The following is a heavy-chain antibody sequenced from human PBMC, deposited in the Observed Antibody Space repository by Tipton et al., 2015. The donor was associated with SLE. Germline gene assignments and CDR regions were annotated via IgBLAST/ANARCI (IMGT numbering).Heavy chain of an antibody. CDR3: ARRGVVSRFDP. J-gene: IGHJ5*02. CDR2: MYYSGST. V-gene: IGHV4-39*07. CDR1: GGSISTSYY. Sequence: TLSLTCTVSGGSISTSYYWGWIRQPPGKGLEWIGSMYYSGSTYYSPSLQSRATLSVDTSKNQCFLKLNSVTAADTAVYYCARRGVVSRFDPWGQGTLVTVSS. D-gene: IGHD2-8*02.